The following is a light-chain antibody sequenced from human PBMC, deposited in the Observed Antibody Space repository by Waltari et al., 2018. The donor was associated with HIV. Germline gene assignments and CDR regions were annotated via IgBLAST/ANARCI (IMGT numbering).Light chain of an antibody. V-gene: IGLV1-40*01. CDR1: RSNIGAGYD. CDR3: QSYDSNLSGL. J-gene: IGLJ2*01. Sequence: QSELTQPPSVSAAPGQRVTISCTGNRSNIGAGYDAHWYHQVPGRAPKVVIYGNSNRPSGVPDRFSGSKSGSSASLVITGLQSEDEADYYCQSYDSNLSGLFGGGTKVTVL. CDR2: GNS.